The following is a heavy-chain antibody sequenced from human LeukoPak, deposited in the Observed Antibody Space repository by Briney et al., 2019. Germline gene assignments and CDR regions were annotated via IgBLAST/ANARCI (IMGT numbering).Heavy chain of an antibody. D-gene: IGHD3-22*01. CDR1: GGSFSGYY. CDR2: INHSGST. CDR3: ARAVDSSGYYYVHFDY. Sequence: SETLSLTCAVYGGSFSGYYWSWIRQPPGKGLEWIGEINHSGSTNYNPSLKSRVTISVDTSKSQFSLKLSSVTAADTAVYYCARAVDSSGYYYVHFDYWGQGTLVTVSS. V-gene: IGHV4-34*01. J-gene: IGHJ4*02.